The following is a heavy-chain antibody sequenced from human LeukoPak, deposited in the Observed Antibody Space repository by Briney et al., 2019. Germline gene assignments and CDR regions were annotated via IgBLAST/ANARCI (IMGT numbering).Heavy chain of an antibody. Sequence: PSETLSLTCTVSGGSISSSSYYWGWIRQPPGKGLEWTGSIYYSGSTYYNPSLKSRVTISVDTSKNQFSLKLSSVTAADTAVYYCASWVQSLYSSGWYRGGYYFDYWGQGTLVTVSS. CDR2: IYYSGST. J-gene: IGHJ4*02. V-gene: IGHV4-39*01. CDR3: ASWVQSLYSSGWYRGGYYFDY. D-gene: IGHD6-19*01. CDR1: GGSISSSSYY.